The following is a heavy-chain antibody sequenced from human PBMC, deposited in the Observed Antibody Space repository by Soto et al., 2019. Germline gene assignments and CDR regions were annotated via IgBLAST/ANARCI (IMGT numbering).Heavy chain of an antibody. CDR3: AKDPGYYGSGRSLYGMDV. CDR2: ISAYNGNT. Sequence: ASVNVSCKASGHTFTSYGISWVRQAPGQGLEWMGWISAYNGNTNYAQKIQGRVTMTTDTSTSTAYMELRSLRSDDTAVYYCAKDPGYYGSGRSLYGMDVWGQGTTVTVSS. CDR1: GHTFTSYG. V-gene: IGHV1-18*04. D-gene: IGHD3-10*01. J-gene: IGHJ6*02.